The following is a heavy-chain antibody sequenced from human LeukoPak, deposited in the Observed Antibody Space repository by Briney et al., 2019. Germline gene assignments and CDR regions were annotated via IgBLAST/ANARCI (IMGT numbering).Heavy chain of an antibody. CDR2: ISSNGGST. Sequence: GGSLRLSCSASGFTFSSYAMHWVRQAPGKGLEYVSAISSNGGSTYYADSVKGRFTISRDNSKNTLYLQMSSLRAEDTAVYYCAGPYYDILTGYLDAFDIWGQGTIVTVSS. CDR1: GFTFSSYA. CDR3: AGPYYDILTGYLDAFDI. V-gene: IGHV3-64D*06. J-gene: IGHJ3*02. D-gene: IGHD3-9*01.